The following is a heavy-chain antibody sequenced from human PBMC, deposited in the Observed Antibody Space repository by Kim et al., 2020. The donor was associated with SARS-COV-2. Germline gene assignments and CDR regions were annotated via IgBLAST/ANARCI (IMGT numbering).Heavy chain of an antibody. CDR2: ISAYNGNT. V-gene: IGHV1-18*01. CDR1: GYIFTSYG. CDR3: ARDRDYVWGTYRQYYFDY. J-gene: IGHJ4*02. Sequence: ASVKVSCKASGYIFTSYGISWVRQAPGQGLEWMGWISAYNGNTNYAQKLQGRVIMTTDTSTSTAYMELRSLRSDDTAVYYCARDRDYVWGTYRQYYFDYWGQGTLVTVSS. D-gene: IGHD3-16*02.